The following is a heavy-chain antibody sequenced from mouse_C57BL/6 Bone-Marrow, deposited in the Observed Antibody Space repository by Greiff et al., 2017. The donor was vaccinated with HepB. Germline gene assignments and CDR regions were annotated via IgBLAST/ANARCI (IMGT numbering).Heavy chain of an antibody. D-gene: IGHD4-1*02. J-gene: IGHJ4*01. CDR2: INPSNGGT. V-gene: IGHV1-53*01. CDR3: ARSTGPYYYAMDY. CDR1: GYTFTSYW. Sequence: QVQLQQPGTELVKPGASVKLSCKASGYTFTSYWMHWVKQRPGQGLEWIGNINPSNGGTNYNEKFKSKATLTVDKSSSTAYMQLSSLTAEDSAVYYCARSTGPYYYAMDYWGQGTSVTVSS.